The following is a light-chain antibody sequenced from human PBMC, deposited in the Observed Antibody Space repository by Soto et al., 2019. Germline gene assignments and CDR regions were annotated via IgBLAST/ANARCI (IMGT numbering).Light chain of an antibody. Sequence: DIVMTQSPLSLPFTPGEPASISCRSSQSLLHSNGYNYLDWYLQKPGQSPQLLTYLGSNRASGVPDRFSGSGSGTDFTLKISRVEAKDVGVYYCMQALQTHYTFEQGTKLEIQ. CDR2: LGS. J-gene: IGKJ2*01. CDR3: MQALQTHYT. CDR1: QSLLHSNGYNY. V-gene: IGKV2-28*01.